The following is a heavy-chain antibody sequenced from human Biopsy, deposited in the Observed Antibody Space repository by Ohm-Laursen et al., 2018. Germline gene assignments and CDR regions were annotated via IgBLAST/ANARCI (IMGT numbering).Heavy chain of an antibody. D-gene: IGHD3-22*01. J-gene: IGHJ2*01. Sequence: GTLSLTCTVSGDSISSYYWSWIRQPPGKGLQWIGYVYCTGSTDYNPSLQSRVTISVDTSKNHFSLRLRPVTPADTAIYYCARDRGYYSDRTVPGYFDLWGRGTLVTVSS. V-gene: IGHV4-59*01. CDR3: ARDRGYYSDRTVPGYFDL. CDR1: GDSISSYY. CDR2: VYCTGST.